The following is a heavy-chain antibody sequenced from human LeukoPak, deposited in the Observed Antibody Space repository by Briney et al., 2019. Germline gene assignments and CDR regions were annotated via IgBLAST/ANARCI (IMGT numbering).Heavy chain of an antibody. CDR2: TKIKTDDGTP. J-gene: IGHJ4*02. V-gene: IGHV3-15*01. D-gene: IGHD1-1*01. Sequence: GGSLRLSCAASGLTFSTAWMNWMGWVRQAPGKGLEWVGLTKIKTDDGTPDYAALVKGRFTISRDDSKNTVYLEMHSLETEDTAVYYCISGGGTADYWGQGTLVSVSS. CDR1: GLTFSTAW. CDR3: ISGGGTADY.